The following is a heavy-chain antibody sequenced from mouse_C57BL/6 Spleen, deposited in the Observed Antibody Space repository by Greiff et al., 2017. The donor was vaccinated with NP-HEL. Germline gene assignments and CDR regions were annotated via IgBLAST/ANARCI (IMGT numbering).Heavy chain of an antibody. D-gene: IGHD2-2*01. CDR2: IYPGSGST. CDR1: GYTFTSYW. CDR3: ARRDDGYDEAY. V-gene: IGHV1-55*01. Sequence: QVQLQQPGAELVKPGASVKMSCKASGYTFTSYWITWVKQRPGQGLEWIGDIYPGSGSTNYNEKFKSKATLTVDTSSSTDYMQLSSLTSEDSAVYYCARRDDGYDEAYWGQGTLVTVSA. J-gene: IGHJ3*01.